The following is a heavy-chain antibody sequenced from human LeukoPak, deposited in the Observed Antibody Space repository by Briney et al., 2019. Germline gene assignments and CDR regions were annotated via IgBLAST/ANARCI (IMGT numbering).Heavy chain of an antibody. D-gene: IGHD5-24*01. CDR2: INPSGGST. V-gene: IGHV1-46*01. J-gene: IGHJ4*02. CDR1: GYTFTSYY. Sequence: ASVKVSCKASGYTFTSYYMHWVRQAPGQGLEWMGIINPSGGSTSYAQKFQGRVTMTRDMSTSTVYMELSSLRSEDTAVYYCARDRLSEMATFRSFDYWGQGTLVTVSS. CDR3: ARDRLSEMATFRSFDY.